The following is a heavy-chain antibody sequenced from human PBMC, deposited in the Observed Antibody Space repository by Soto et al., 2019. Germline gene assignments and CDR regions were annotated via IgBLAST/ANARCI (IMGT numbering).Heavy chain of an antibody. D-gene: IGHD6-6*01. CDR2: IYYSGST. CDR3: TVGSSTSGIHH. V-gene: IGHV4-59*08. Sequence: SETLSLTCTVSGGSISSYYWSRIRQPPGKGLEWIGYIYYSGSTNYNPSLKSRVTISVDTSKNQFSLKLSSVTAADTAVYYCTVGSSTSGIHHWGQGTLVTVSS. CDR1: GGSISSYY. J-gene: IGHJ5*02.